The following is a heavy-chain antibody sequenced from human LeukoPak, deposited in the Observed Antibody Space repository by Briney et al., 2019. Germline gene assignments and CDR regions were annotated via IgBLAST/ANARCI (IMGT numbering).Heavy chain of an antibody. Sequence: PGGSLRLSCAASGFTFSSYGMHWVRQAPGKGLEWVAVISYDGSNKYYADSVKGRFTISRDNSKNTLYLQMNSLRAEDTAVYYCARGLKGSSWYGRSWFDPWGQGTLVTVSS. J-gene: IGHJ5*02. CDR3: ARGLKGSSWYGRSWFDP. CDR1: GFTFSSYG. V-gene: IGHV3-30*03. CDR2: ISYDGSNK. D-gene: IGHD6-13*01.